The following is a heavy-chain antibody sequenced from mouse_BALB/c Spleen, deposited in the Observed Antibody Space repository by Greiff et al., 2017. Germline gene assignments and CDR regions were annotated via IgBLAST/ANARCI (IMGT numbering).Heavy chain of an antibody. CDR1: GYSITSDYA. Sequence: EVKLMESGPGLVKPSQSLSLTCTVTGYSITSDYAWNWIRQFPGNKLEWMGYISYSGSTSYNPSLKSRISITRDTSKNQFFLQLNSVTTEDTATYYCARRDYYGSSSYAMDYWGQGTSVTVSS. V-gene: IGHV3-2*02. CDR2: ISYSGST. CDR3: ARRDYYGSSSYAMDY. D-gene: IGHD1-1*01. J-gene: IGHJ4*01.